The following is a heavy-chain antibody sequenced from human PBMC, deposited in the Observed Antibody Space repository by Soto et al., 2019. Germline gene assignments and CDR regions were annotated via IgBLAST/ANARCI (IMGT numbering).Heavy chain of an antibody. CDR2: IKEDGSDM. J-gene: IGHJ4*02. D-gene: IGHD3-3*01. Sequence: EVQLVESGGGLVQPGGSLRLSCAASGFTFSSYWMSWVRQAPGKGLEWVANIKEDGSDMYYVDSVKGRFTISRDNAKNSLYLQMNSLRAEDTAVYYCATELWVYYDFWSGYSDYWGQGTLVTVSS. CDR1: GFTFSSYW. CDR3: ATELWVYYDFWSGYSDY. V-gene: IGHV3-7*01.